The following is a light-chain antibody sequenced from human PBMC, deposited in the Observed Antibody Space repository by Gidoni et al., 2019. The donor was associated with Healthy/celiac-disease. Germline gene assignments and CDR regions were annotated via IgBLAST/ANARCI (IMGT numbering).Light chain of an antibody. CDR3: QQDYRTPLT. J-gene: IGKJ4*01. CDR2: WAS. CDR1: QSVLYSSNNKNY. V-gene: IGKV4-1*01. Sequence: DIVMTQSPDSLAVSLGERATINCKSSQSVLYSSNNKNYLAWYQQKPGQPPKLLIYWASTRESGVPDRFSGSGSGTDFTLTISSVQAEDVAVYYCQQDYRTPLTFGGGTKVEIK.